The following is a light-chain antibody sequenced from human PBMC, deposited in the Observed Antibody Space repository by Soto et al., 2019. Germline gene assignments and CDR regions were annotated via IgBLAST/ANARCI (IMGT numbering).Light chain of an antibody. J-gene: IGLJ2*01. Sequence: QSALTHPASVSGSPGQSITISCTGTSSDIGAYNFVSWHQQHPGKAPKLMLYDVNIRPSGVSNRFSGSKSGNTASLTISGLQAEDEADYYCTSWTTSTTMIFGGGTKLTVL. CDR2: DVN. CDR1: SSDIGAYNF. V-gene: IGLV2-14*03. CDR3: TSWTTSTTMI.